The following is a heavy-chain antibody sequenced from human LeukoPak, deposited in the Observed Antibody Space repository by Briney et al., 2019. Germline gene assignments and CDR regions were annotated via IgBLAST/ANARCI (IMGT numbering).Heavy chain of an antibody. CDR3: ARGGVRDSSGWSDWYLDL. D-gene: IGHD3-22*01. Sequence: ASVKVSCKASGSTFTTYLMHWVRQAPGQGLEWMGMMNPSGGTTSYAQKFQDRVTMTSDTSTNTVHMELTSLRSEDTAMYNCARGGVRDSSGWSDWYLDLWGRGTLVTVSS. V-gene: IGHV1-46*01. J-gene: IGHJ2*01. CDR1: GSTFTTYL. CDR2: MNPSGGTT.